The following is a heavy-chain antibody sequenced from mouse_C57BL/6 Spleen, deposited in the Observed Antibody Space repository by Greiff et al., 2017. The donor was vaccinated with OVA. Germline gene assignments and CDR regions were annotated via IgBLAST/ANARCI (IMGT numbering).Heavy chain of an antibody. Sequence: QVQLQQPGAELVMPGASVKLSCKASGYTFTSYWMHWVKQRPGQGLEWIGEIDPSDSYTNYNQKFKGKSTLTVDKSSSTAYMELSSLTSEDSAVYYCASGGGSSLVSMDYWGQGTSGTGSS. V-gene: IGHV1-69*01. D-gene: IGHD1-1*01. CDR1: GYTFTSYW. CDR3: ASGGGSSLVSMDY. J-gene: IGHJ4*01. CDR2: IDPSDSYT.